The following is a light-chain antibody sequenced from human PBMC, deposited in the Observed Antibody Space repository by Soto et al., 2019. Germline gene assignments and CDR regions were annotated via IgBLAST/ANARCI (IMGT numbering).Light chain of an antibody. CDR1: SSDIGGYDC. V-gene: IGLV2-14*01. CDR3: SSYTGSSVI. J-gene: IGLJ2*01. Sequence: QSALTQPASVSGSPGQSITISCTGTSSDIGGYDCVYWYQQHPGKAPKLMIFEVSNRPSGVSNRFSGSKSGNTASLTISGLQAEDEADYYCSSYTGSSVIFGGETKLTVL. CDR2: EVS.